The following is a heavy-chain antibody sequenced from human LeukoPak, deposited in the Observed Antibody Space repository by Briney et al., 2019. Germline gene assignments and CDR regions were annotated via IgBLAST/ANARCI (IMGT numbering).Heavy chain of an antibody. CDR1: GSTFSSYD. V-gene: IGHV3-13*01. CDR3: ARVDSSGWYSY. J-gene: IGHJ4*02. D-gene: IGHD6-19*01. CDR2: IGTAGDT. Sequence: GGSLRLSCAASGSTFSSYDMHWVRQATGKGLEWVSAIGTAGDTYYPGSVKGRFTISRENAKNSLYLQMNSLRAGDTAVYYCARVDSSGWYSYWGQGTLVTVSS.